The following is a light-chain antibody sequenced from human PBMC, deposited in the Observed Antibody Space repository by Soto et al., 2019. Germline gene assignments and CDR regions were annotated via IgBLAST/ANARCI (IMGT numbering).Light chain of an antibody. J-gene: IGKJ1*01. CDR3: QQYNDWPQT. Sequence: EIVMTQSPATLSVSPGERATLSCRASQSVSSNVAWYQQKPGQAPRLLVYGASTKASRIPVRFSGSGSGTEFTLTISSLQSEDFVVYYCQQYNDWPQTFGQGTKVDI. V-gene: IGKV3-15*01. CDR2: GAS. CDR1: QSVSSN.